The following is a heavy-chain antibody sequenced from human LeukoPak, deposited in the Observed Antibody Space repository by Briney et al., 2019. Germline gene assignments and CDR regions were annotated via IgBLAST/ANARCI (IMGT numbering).Heavy chain of an antibody. J-gene: IGHJ3*01. CDR1: GFTVKNYA. CDR2: ISGNGATT. CDR3: VRKEAQHLAFLLGAFDV. D-gene: IGHD2-2*01. V-gene: IGHV3-23*01. Sequence: PGGSLRLSCAASGFTVKNYAMTWVRQAPGKGLEWVSIISGNGATTYYGDSVQGRFIVSRDNSGPTMYLQMNRLRVEDTAVYYCVRKEAQHLAFLLGAFDVWGQGTTVTVSS.